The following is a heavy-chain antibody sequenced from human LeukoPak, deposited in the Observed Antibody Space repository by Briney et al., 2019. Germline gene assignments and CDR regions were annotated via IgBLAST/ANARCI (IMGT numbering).Heavy chain of an antibody. CDR1: GFTFSSYD. CDR3: AKDRNPMITFGGAYYYYGMDV. Sequence: GGSLRLSCAASGFTFSSYDMHWVRQATGEGLEWVSAIGGGGGDTYYADSVKGRFTISRDNSKNTVYLQMNSLRAEDTAVYYCAKDRNPMITFGGAYYYYGMDVWGQGTTVTVSS. D-gene: IGHD3-16*01. CDR2: IGGGGGDT. V-gene: IGHV3-23*01. J-gene: IGHJ6*02.